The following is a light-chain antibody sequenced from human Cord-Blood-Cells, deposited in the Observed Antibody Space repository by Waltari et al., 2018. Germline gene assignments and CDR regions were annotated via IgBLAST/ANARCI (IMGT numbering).Light chain of an antibody. CDR2: EVS. CDR1: TSDVGSYNP. J-gene: IGLJ2*01. V-gene: IGLV2-23*02. CDR3: CSYAGSSTVV. Sequence: QSALTQPASVSGSPGQSITLSCTGTTSDVGSYNPVSWYQQHPGKAPKLMIYEVSKRPSGVSNRFSGSKSGNTASLTISGLQAEDEADYYCCSYAGSSTVVFGGGTKLTVL.